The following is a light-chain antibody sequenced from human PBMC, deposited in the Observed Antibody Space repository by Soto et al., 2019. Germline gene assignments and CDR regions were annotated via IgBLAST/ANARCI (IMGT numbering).Light chain of an antibody. Sequence: QSVLTQAPSASGTPGQRVTISCSGSSSNIGSNSVKWYQHLPGTAPKLLIYTNNQRPSGVPDRFSGSRSGTSASLAIRGLQSEDEADYYCAAWDDSLNGRVFGGGTKVTVL. CDR2: TNN. CDR1: SSNIGSNS. CDR3: AAWDDSLNGRV. J-gene: IGLJ3*02. V-gene: IGLV1-44*01.